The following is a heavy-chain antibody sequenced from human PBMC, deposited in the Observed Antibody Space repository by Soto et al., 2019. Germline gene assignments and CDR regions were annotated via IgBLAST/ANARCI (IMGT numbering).Heavy chain of an antibody. J-gene: IGHJ4*02. V-gene: IGHV3-21*06. Sequence: HQARGKGVEWLSYITSSIAYIYYADSVRGRFTISRDNAQNSVYLHVNNLRAEDTAVYYCTREIPRKSFDLWGQGTLGTVSS. D-gene: IGHD2-21*01. CDR2: ITSSIAYI. CDR3: TREIPRKSFDL.